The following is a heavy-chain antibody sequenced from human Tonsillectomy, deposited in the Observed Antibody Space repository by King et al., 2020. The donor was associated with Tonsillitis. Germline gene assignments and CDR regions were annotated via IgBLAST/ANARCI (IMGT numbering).Heavy chain of an antibody. D-gene: IGHD6-13*01. V-gene: IGHV3-74*01. Sequence: EVQLVESGGGLVQPGGSLRLSCAASGFTFSIYWMHWVRQDPGKGLEWVARISNDGSIATYADSVKGRFTISRDNAKNTLYLQMNSLRAEDTAVYYCVLWQAGSGWYQAYWGQGTLVTVSS. CDR3: VLWQAGSGWYQAY. CDR2: ISNDGSIA. CDR1: GFTFSIYW. J-gene: IGHJ4*02.